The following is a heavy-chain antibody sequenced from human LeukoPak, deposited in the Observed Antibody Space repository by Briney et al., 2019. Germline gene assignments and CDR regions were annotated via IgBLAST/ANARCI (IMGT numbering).Heavy chain of an antibody. CDR1: GFTFSSYS. V-gene: IGHV3-23*01. J-gene: IGHJ4*02. CDR2: ISSSGGST. CDR3: ARMKYYESSTYYYAFDY. D-gene: IGHD3-22*01. Sequence: PGGSLRLSCAASGFTFSSYSMSWVRQAPGKGLEWVSAISSSGGSTDYTDSVKGRFTISRDISKNTLYLEMNSLRAEDTAVYYCARMKYYESSTYYYAFDYWGQGTLVTVSS.